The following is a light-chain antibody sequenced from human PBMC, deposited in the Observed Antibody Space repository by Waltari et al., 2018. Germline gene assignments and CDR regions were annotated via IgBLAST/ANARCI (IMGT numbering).Light chain of an antibody. CDR2: RSD. Sequence: QSMLTQPPSASGTPGQRVTMSCSGSASNIGTNLVNWYQQLPGKAPKLVIYRSDQRPSGVPDRFSASKSGTSAFLAISGLQSEDEADYYCAAWDDSLGGRWVFGGGTKVTVL. V-gene: IGLV1-44*01. J-gene: IGLJ3*02. CDR3: AAWDDSLGGRWV. CDR1: ASNIGTNL.